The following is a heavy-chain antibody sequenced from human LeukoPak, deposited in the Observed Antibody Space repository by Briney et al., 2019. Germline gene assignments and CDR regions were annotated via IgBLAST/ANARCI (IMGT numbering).Heavy chain of an antibody. CDR2: VFDSGRT. CDR1: GGSMTTHY. Sequence: PETLSLTCTLSGGSMTTHYWNWIRPPPGSGREWIGYVFDSGRTKVNPSLTSRVTLSTGTSKNQLSLRLSSVTAADTAVYYCSTIKRGDIFGYFDFWGQGILVTVSS. D-gene: IGHD5-18*01. J-gene: IGHJ4*02. V-gene: IGHV4-59*11. CDR3: STIKRGDIFGYFDF.